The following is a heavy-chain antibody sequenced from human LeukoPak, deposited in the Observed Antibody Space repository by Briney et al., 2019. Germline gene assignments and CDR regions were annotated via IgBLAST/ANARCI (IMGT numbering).Heavy chain of an antibody. CDR1: GGSCDDYY. J-gene: IGHJ5*02. Sequence: PSETLSLTCAVHGGSCDDYYCSWIRQPPGKGLEWIGEIHPHGIFYYNSSLTSRVTISIDTSKTQFSLRLTSATAADTAFYYCARGRDRSKAGDLWGQGSLVIVSS. D-gene: IGHD5-24*01. CDR3: ARGRDRSKAGDL. V-gene: IGHV4-34*01. CDR2: IHPHGIF.